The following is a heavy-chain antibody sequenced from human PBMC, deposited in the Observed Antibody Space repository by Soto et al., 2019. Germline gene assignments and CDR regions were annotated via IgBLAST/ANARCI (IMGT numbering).Heavy chain of an antibody. J-gene: IGHJ6*02. Sequence: QVQLVQSGAEVKKPGASVKVSRKASGYTFTSYGISWVRQAPGQGLEWMGWISAYNGNTNYAQKLQGRVTMTTDTSTSTAYMELRSLRSDDTAVYYCARDGRFSGSYYYYYGMDVWGQGTTVTVSS. CDR1: GYTFTSYG. V-gene: IGHV1-18*04. CDR3: ARDGRFSGSYYYYYGMDV. CDR2: ISAYNGNT. D-gene: IGHD1-26*01.